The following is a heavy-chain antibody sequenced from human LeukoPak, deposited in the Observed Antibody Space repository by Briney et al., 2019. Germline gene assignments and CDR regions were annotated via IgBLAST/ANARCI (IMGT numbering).Heavy chain of an antibody. D-gene: IGHD4-17*01. J-gene: IGHJ4*02. Sequence: GGSLRLSCAASGFTFSSYGMHWVRQAPGQGLEWVAVISYDGSNKYYADSVKGRFTISRDNSKNTLYLQMNSLRAEDTAVYYCAKGKTTVTTVFDYWGQGTLVTVSS. CDR2: ISYDGSNK. CDR1: GFTFSSYG. CDR3: AKGKTTVTTVFDY. V-gene: IGHV3-30*18.